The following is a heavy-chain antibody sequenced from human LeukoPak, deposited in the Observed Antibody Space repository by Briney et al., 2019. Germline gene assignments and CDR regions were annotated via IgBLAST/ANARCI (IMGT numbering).Heavy chain of an antibody. D-gene: IGHD3-10*01. CDR1: GYTFTSFG. CDR3: ARALSTMVRGVYYYYGMDV. V-gene: IGHV1-69*13. J-gene: IGHJ6*04. Sequence: RASVEVSCKASGYTFTSFGITWVRQAPGQGLEWMGGIIPIFGTANYAQKFQGRVTITADESTSTAYVELSSLRSEDTAVYYCARALSTMVRGVYYYYGMDVWGKGTTVTVSS. CDR2: IIPIFGTA.